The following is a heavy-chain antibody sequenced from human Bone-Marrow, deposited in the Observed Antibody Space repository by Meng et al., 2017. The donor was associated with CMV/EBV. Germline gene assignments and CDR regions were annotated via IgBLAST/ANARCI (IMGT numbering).Heavy chain of an antibody. CDR3: ARAATRIAARRAAGNWFDP. CDR2: INSDGSST. J-gene: IGHJ5*02. Sequence: GESLKISCAASGFTFSSYWMHWVRQAPGKGLVWVSRINSDGSSTSYADSVKGRFTISRDNAKNTLYLHKYSLRAEDTAVYYCARAATRIAARRAAGNWFDPWGQGTLVTVPS. D-gene: IGHD6-6*01. CDR1: GFTFSSYW. V-gene: IGHV3-74*01.